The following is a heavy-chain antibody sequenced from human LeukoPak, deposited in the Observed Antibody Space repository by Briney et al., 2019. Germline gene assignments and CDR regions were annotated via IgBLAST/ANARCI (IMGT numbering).Heavy chain of an antibody. CDR1: GDSVSSNSAA. CDR2: TYYRSKWYN. CDR3: ARKSPRSAFDY. V-gene: IGHV6-1*01. Sequence: KFSQTLSLTCAISGDSVSSNSAAWNWIRQPPSRGLEWLGRTYYRSKWYNDYAVSVKSRTTINPDTSKNQFSLQLNSVTPEDTAVYYCARKSPRSAFDYWGQGTLVTVSS. J-gene: IGHJ4*02.